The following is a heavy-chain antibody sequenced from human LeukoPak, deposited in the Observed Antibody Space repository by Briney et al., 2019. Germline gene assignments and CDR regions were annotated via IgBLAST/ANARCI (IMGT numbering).Heavy chain of an antibody. CDR2: IYYSGST. Sequence: PSETLSLTCTVSGGSTNNSTYYWAWIRQSPGKGLEWIGSIYYSGSTYYNPSHKSRVTISIDTSRNQFSLRLNSVTAADTAVYYCAKAEWLPNWFDPWGQGTLVTVSS. CDR1: GGSTNNSTYY. V-gene: IGHV4-39*07. J-gene: IGHJ5*02. D-gene: IGHD3-3*01. CDR3: AKAEWLPNWFDP.